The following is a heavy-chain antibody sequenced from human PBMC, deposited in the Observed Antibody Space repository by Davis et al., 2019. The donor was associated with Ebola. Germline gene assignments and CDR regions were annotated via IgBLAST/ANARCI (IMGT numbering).Heavy chain of an antibody. CDR2: VSHSEREK. CDR3: ARAVFHEVLDH. Sequence: GESLKISCAASGFTFRNYAMHWVRQAPGKGLEWVAVVSHSEREKFYADSVKGRFTISRDNSENTLYLQMNSLTADDTAVYYCARAVFHEVLDHWGQGTPVTVSS. CDR1: GFTFRNYA. J-gene: IGHJ4*02. V-gene: IGHV3-30*04. D-gene: IGHD3-3*01.